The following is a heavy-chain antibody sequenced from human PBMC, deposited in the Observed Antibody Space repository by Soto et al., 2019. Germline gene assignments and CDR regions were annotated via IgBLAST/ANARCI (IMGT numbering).Heavy chain of an antibody. V-gene: IGHV1-69*02. CDR2: IIPILGIA. Sequence: QVQLVQSGAEVKKPGSSVKVSCKASGGTFSSYTISWVRQAPGQGLEWMGRIIPILGIANYAQKFQGRVTITADKSTSTAYVDLSSLRSEDPAAYYSASNYGGNSDSGQGTLVTVSS. CDR3: ASNYGGNSD. D-gene: IGHD4-17*01. J-gene: IGHJ4*02. CDR1: GGTFSSYT.